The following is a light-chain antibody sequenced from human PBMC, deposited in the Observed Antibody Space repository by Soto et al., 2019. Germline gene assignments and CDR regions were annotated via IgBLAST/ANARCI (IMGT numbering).Light chain of an antibody. CDR2: GAS. Sequence: EIVLTQSPGTLSLSPGERVTLSCRASQSVSSSYLAWYQQKPGQAPRLLIYGASSRATGIPDRFSGSGSGTDFTLTITRQEPEDFAVYYCQHYRTSFGGGTKVEIK. CDR3: QHYRTS. CDR1: QSVSSSY. J-gene: IGKJ4*01. V-gene: IGKV3-20*01.